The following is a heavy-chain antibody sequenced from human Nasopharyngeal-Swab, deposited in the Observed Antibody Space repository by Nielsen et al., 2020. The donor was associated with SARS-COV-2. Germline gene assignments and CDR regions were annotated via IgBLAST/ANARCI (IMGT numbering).Heavy chain of an antibody. CDR2: INHSGST. J-gene: IGHJ5*02. Sequence: ESLKISCAVYGGSFSGYYWSWIRQPPGKGLEWIGEINHSGSTNYNPSLKSRVTISVDTSKNQFSLKLSSVTAADTAVYYCARDGYCSGGSCYSGLRWFNPWGQGTLVTVSS. CDR1: GGSFSGYY. D-gene: IGHD2-15*01. CDR3: ARDGYCSGGSCYSGLRWFNP. V-gene: IGHV4-34*01.